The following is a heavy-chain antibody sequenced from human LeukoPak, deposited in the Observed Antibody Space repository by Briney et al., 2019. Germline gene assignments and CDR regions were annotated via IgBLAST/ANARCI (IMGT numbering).Heavy chain of an antibody. CDR3: ARDPSQGSFDY. CDR1: GFTFSSYA. V-gene: IGHV3-30-3*01. J-gene: IGHJ4*02. CDR2: ISYDGSNK. Sequence: GGSLRLSCAASGFTFSSYAMHWVRQAPGKGLEWVAVISYDGSNKYYADSVKGRFTISRDNSKNTLYLQMNSLRAEDTAVYYCARDPSQGSFDYWGQGTLVTVSS.